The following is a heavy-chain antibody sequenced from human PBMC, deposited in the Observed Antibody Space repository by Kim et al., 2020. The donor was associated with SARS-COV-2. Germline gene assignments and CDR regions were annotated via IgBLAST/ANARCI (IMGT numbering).Heavy chain of an antibody. V-gene: IGHV4-39*01. Sequence: SETLSLTCTVSAGSITSSSYYWAWIRQPPGKGLEWIGSIEYTGTTYYNPSLKSRVTMSVDTSKNQFSLKLSSVTAADTAVYYCVRPIITILQGLIITQWFDPWGQGTLVTVSS. CDR2: IEYTGTT. CDR1: AGSITSSSYY. D-gene: IGHD3-10*01. J-gene: IGHJ5*02. CDR3: VRPIITILQGLIITQWFDP.